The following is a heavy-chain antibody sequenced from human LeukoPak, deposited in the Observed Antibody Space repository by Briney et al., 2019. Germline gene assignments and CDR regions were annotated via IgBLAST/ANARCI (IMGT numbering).Heavy chain of an antibody. Sequence: PGGSLRLSCAASGFTFSSYWMHWVRQAPGKGLVWVSRINSDGSSTSYADSVKGRFTISRDNAKNTLYLQMNSLRAEDTAVYYCPRDWQDTGAFDYWGQGTLVTVSS. J-gene: IGHJ4*02. CDR1: GFTFSSYW. CDR2: INSDGSST. CDR3: PRDWQDTGAFDY. D-gene: IGHD1-26*01. V-gene: IGHV3-74*01.